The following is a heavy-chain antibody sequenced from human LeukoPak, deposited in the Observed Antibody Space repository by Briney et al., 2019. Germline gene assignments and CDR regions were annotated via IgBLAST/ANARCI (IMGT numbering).Heavy chain of an antibody. CDR1: GFSFSVYW. CDR2: IKTDGSIT. CDR3: ARGQHRVTYSDDAFDI. D-gene: IGHD4-11*01. V-gene: IGHV3-74*01. J-gene: IGHJ3*02. Sequence: GGSLRLSCAASGFSFSVYWMHWVRQAPGKGPVWVSRIKTDGSITDYADFVKGRFTISRDNAKNTLYLQMNSLRAEDTAVYYCARGQHRVTYSDDAFDIWGQGTMVTVSS.